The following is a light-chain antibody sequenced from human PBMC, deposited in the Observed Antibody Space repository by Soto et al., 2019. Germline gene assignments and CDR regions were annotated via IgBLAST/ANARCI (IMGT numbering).Light chain of an antibody. V-gene: IGKV3-11*01. CDR1: QSVGRS. CDR2: GAS. Sequence: EIVLTQSPATLSLSPGERATLSCRASQSVGRSLAWYQQKPGQAPRLLIYGASNRATGIPARFSGSGSGTDFALTISSLELEGFAVYYCQQRNNWQTFGQGTKLEIK. J-gene: IGKJ2*01. CDR3: QQRNNWQT.